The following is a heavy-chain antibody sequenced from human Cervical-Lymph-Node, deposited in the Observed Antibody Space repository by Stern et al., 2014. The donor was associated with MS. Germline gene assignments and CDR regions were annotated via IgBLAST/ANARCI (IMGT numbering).Heavy chain of an antibody. Sequence: QLVESGPGLVKPSETLSLTCTVSGGSITSSSCYWGWIRQPPGKGLAWIASVYYSGRTYYNPSLKSRAPISLDPSKTQFSLKRSSVTAADTALYYCARQAPPGPYYYYGMDVWGQGTTVTVSS. CDR3: ARQAPPGPYYYYGMDV. CDR2: VYYSGRT. J-gene: IGHJ6*02. CDR1: GGSITSSSCY. V-gene: IGHV4-39*01.